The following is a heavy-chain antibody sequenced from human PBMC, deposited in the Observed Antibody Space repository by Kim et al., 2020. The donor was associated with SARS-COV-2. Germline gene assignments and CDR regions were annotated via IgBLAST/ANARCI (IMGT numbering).Heavy chain of an antibody. CDR1: GFTFSSYA. D-gene: IGHD1-26*01. CDR3: ARTWSGSDSYYFDY. J-gene: IGHJ4*02. V-gene: IGHV3-30*04. CDR2: ISYDGSNK. Sequence: GGSLRLSCAASGFTFSSYAMHWVRQAPGKGLEWVAVISYDGSNKYYADSVKGRFTISRDNSKNTLYLQMNSLRAEDTAVYYCARTWSGSDSYYFDYWGQGTLVTVSS.